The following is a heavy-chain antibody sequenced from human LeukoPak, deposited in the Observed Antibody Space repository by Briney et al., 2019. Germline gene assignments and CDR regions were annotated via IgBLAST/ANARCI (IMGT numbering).Heavy chain of an antibody. Sequence: ASVKVSCKASGYTFTGYYMHWVRQAPGQGLEWMGWINPNSGGTNYAQKFQGRVTMTRDTSISTAYMELSRLRSDDTAVYYCAKSRGTSWRAGYYYGMDVWGQGTTVTVSS. J-gene: IGHJ6*02. V-gene: IGHV1-2*02. CDR3: AKSRGTSWRAGYYYGMDV. D-gene: IGHD2-2*01. CDR1: GYTFTGYY. CDR2: INPNSGGT.